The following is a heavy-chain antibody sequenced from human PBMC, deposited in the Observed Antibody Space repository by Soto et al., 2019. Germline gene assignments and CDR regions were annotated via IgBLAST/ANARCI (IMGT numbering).Heavy chain of an antibody. Sequence: QVQLVESGGGVVQPGRSLRLSCAASGFTFSSYAMHWVRQAPGKGLEWVAVISYDGSNKYYADSVKGRFTISRDNSKNTLYLQMNSQRAEDMAVYYCARVPSSSGRAHFDYWGQGTLVTVSS. CDR2: ISYDGSNK. D-gene: IGHD2-15*01. V-gene: IGHV3-30-3*01. CDR3: ARVPSSSGRAHFDY. CDR1: GFTFSSYA. J-gene: IGHJ4*02.